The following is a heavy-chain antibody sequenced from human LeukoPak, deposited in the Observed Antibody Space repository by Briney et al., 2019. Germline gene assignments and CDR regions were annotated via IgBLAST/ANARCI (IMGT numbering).Heavy chain of an antibody. CDR3: ARVSSSLAFDI. Sequence: ASVKVSCTASGYTFTSYDINWVRQATGQGLEWMGWVNPNSGNTGYAQKFQGRVTMTRNTSISTAYMELSSLRSEDTAVYYCARVSSSLAFDIWGQGTMVTVSS. J-gene: IGHJ3*02. D-gene: IGHD6-6*01. V-gene: IGHV1-8*01. CDR2: VNPNSGNT. CDR1: GYTFTSYD.